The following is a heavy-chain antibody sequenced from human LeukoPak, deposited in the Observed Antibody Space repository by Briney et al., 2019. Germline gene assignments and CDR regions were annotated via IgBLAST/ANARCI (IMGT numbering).Heavy chain of an antibody. J-gene: IGHJ6*03. CDR1: GFTFSDYY. CDR3: ARDRGYCSSTSCYYYYYMDV. V-gene: IGHV3-11*04. Sequence: GGSLRLSCAAPGFTFSDYYMSWIRQAPGKGLEWVSYISSSGSTIYYADSVKGRFTISRDHAKNSLYLQMNSLRAEDTAVYYCARDRGYCSSTSCYYYYYMDVWGKGTTVTVSS. CDR2: ISSSGSTI. D-gene: IGHD2-2*01.